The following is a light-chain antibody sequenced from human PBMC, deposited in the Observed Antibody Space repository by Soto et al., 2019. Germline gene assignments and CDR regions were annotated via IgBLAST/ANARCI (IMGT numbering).Light chain of an antibody. V-gene: IGLV2-8*01. CDR3: SSYAGSNNVV. Sequence: QSVLTQPPSASGSPGQSVTISCTGTSSDVGGYNYVSWYQQHPGKAPKLMIYEVSKRPSGVPDRFSCSKSGNTASLTVSGLQAEDEADYYCSSYAGSNNVVFGGGTKVTVL. CDR2: EVS. CDR1: SSDVGGYNY. J-gene: IGLJ2*01.